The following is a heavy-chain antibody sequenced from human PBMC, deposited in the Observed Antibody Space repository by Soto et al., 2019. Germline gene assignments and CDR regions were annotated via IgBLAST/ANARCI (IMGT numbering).Heavy chain of an antibody. V-gene: IGHV3-11*01. CDR2: ISSSGATT. CDR1: GFSLSDYY. Sequence: QVQMVESGGGLVKPGGSLRLSCAVSGFSLSDYYMSWIRQAPGKGLEWVSKISSSGATTDYADSVKGRFTISRDNAKNSLYLQMNSLIVEDMAVYYCARMGSGYDFVLWGQGTLVTVSS. J-gene: IGHJ4*02. CDR3: ARMGSGYDFVL. D-gene: IGHD5-12*01.